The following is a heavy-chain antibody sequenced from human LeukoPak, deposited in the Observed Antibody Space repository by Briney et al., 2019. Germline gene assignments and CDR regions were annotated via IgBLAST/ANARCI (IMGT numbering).Heavy chain of an antibody. CDR2: IYYSGST. V-gene: IGHV4-59*01. CDR1: GGSINSYY. CDR3: ARVTGYMTEDYFDC. J-gene: IGHJ4*02. Sequence: SEILSLTCTVSGGSINSYYWSWIRQPPGKGLEWIGYIYYSGSTNYNPSLKSRVTISVDTSKNQFSLRLSSVIAADTAVYYCARVTGYMTEDYFDCWGQGTLITVSS. D-gene: IGHD6-13*01.